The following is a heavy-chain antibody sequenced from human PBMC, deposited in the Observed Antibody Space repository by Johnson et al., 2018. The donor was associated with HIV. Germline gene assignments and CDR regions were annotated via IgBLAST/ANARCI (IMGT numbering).Heavy chain of an antibody. V-gene: IGHV3-74*01. CDR2: INGDGSRP. J-gene: IGHJ3*02. CDR3: AKDKVAWGAMVGGGAFDI. CDR1: GFTFNDHW. D-gene: IGHD5-18*01. Sequence: VQLVESGGGLVQPGGSLRLSCGASGFTFNDHWMQWVRQAPGKGLVWVSRINGDGSRPSYADSVKGRFTLARDNAKNTLFLEMNSLRAEDTALYYCAKDKVAWGAMVGGGAFDIWGQGTMVTVSS.